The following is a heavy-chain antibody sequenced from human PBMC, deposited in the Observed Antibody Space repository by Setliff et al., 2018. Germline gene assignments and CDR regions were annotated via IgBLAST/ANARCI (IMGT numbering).Heavy chain of an antibody. CDR3: ARGGTFRYFDY. D-gene: IGHD5-12*01. V-gene: IGHV4-61*01. CDR2: VYYSGTA. CDR1: GGSISGASIRSYY. Sequence: SETLSLTCTVSGGSISGASIRSYYWSWIRQPPGKGLEWIGYVYYSGTAYYNPSLKSRVTVIVDTSKNQFSLGLSSVTAAGTAVYYCARGGTFRYFDYWGQGTPVTVSS. J-gene: IGHJ4*02.